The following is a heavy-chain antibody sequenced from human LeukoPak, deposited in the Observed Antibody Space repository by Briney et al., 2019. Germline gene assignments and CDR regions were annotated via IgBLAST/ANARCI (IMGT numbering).Heavy chain of an antibody. CDR3: ARDPSSGYSNTHPGY. Sequence: PGGSLRLSCAASGFTFSSYSMNWVRQAPGKGLEWVSSISSSSSYIYYADSVKGRFTISRDNAKNSLYLQMNSLRAEDTAVYYCARDPSSGYSNTHPGYWGQGTLVTVSS. CDR2: ISSSSSYI. J-gene: IGHJ4*02. D-gene: IGHD3-22*01. V-gene: IGHV3-21*01. CDR1: GFTFSSYS.